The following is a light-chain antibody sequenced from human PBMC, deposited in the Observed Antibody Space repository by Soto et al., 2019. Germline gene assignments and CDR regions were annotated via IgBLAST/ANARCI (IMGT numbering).Light chain of an antibody. J-gene: IGKJ3*01. V-gene: IGKV3-20*01. CDR3: QQSYSTVT. CDR2: GAS. CDR1: QSVSNNY. Sequence: EIVLTQSPVTPSLSPGERATLSCRASQSVSNNYLAWYQQKPGQAPRLLIYGASTRAAGIPARFSGSGSGTEFTLTISSLQPEDFATYYCQQSYSTVTFGPGTKVDI.